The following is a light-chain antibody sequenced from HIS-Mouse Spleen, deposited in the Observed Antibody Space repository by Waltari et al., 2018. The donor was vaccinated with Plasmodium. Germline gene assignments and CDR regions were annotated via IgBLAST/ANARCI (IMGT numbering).Light chain of an antibody. CDR3: QQYNNWSFT. CDR1: QGVSSN. CDR2: GAS. Sequence: EIVMTQSPATLSVSPGERATLSCRASQGVSSNLAWYQQKPGQAPRLLIYGASTRATGIPARCSGSGSGTEFTLSISSLQSEDFAVYDCQQYNNWSFTFGPGTKVDIK. J-gene: IGKJ3*01. V-gene: IGKV3-15*01.